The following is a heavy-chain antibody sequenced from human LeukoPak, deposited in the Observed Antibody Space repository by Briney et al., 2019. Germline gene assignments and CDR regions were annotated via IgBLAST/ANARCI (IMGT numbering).Heavy chain of an antibody. CDR1: GYSISSGYY. CDR3: ARDSRGGWPVFDY. Sequence: SETLSLTCTVSGYSISSGYYWGWIRQPPGKGLEWIGGIYHSGSTYYNPSLKSRVTISVDTSKNQFSLKLSSVTAADTAVYYRARDSRGGWPVFDYWGQGTLVTVSS. J-gene: IGHJ4*02. D-gene: IGHD6-19*01. V-gene: IGHV4-38-2*02. CDR2: IYHSGST.